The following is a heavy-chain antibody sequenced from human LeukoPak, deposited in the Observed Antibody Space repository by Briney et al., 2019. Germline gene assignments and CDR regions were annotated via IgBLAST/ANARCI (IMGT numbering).Heavy chain of an antibody. J-gene: IGHJ6*02. CDR3: ARETAEFCSSTSCYSRGYYYYYGMDV. CDR2: MNPNSGNT. CDR1: GYTFTSYD. V-gene: IGHV1-8*01. D-gene: IGHD2-2*02. Sequence: ASVKVSCKASGYTFTSYDINWVRQATGQGLEWMGWMNPNSGNTGYAQKFQGRVTMTRNTSISTAYMELSSLRSEDTAVYYCARETAEFCSSTSCYSRGYYYYYGMDVWGQGTTVTVSS.